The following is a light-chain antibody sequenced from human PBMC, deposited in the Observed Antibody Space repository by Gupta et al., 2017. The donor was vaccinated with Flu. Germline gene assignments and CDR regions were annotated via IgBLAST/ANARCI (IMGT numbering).Light chain of an antibody. V-gene: IGLV1-51*02. CDR2: EDN. J-gene: IGLJ3*02. Sequence: QSVLTQPPSVSAAPGQKVTISCSGIYSNIGHNYVCWYQHLPGTAPKLLIYEDNKRPSGIPGRFSGSKSGTSATLGITGLQTGDEADYYCETWDSSLRAWVFGDGTKLTVL. CDR3: ETWDSSLRAWV. CDR1: YSNIGHNY.